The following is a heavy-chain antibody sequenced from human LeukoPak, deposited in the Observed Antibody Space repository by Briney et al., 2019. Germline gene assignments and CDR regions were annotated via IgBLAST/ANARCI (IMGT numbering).Heavy chain of an antibody. J-gene: IGHJ6*02. D-gene: IGHD2-21*02. V-gene: IGHV1-46*01. CDR2: INPSGGST. CDR1: GYTFTSYY. CDR3: AREVVTATTYYYYGMDV. Sequence: GASVKVSCKASGYTFTSYYMHWVRQAPGQGLEWMGLINPSGGSTSYAQKFQGRVTMTRDTSTSTVYMELSSLRSEDTAVYYCAREVVTATTYYYYGMDVWGQGTTVTVSS.